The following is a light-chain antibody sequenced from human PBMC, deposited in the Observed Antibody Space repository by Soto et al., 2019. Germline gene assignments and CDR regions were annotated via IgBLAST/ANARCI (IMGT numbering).Light chain of an antibody. CDR2: EVS. J-gene: IGLJ2*01. V-gene: IGLV2-23*02. Sequence: QSALTQPASASGSPGQSITIPCTGASSDVGSYNLVSWYQQHPGKAPKLMIYEVSRRPSGISNRFSGSKSGNTASLTISGLQAEDEADYYCCSYAGSPTFVIFGGGTQLTVL. CDR1: SSDVGSYNL. CDR3: CSYAGSPTFVI.